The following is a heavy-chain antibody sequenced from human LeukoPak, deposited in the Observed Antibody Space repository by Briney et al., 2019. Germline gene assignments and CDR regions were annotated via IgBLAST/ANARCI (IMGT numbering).Heavy chain of an antibody. CDR3: ARPVVAGNFDY. V-gene: IGHV1-18*01. Sequence: ASVKVSCKASGYTLSSYGISWVRQAPGQGLEWMGWISGYNGNTNYAQNLQGRVTMTTDTSTSTAYMELRSLRSDDTAVYYCARPVVAGNFDYWGQGTLVTVSS. CDR1: GYTLSSYG. D-gene: IGHD6-19*01. CDR2: ISGYNGNT. J-gene: IGHJ4*02.